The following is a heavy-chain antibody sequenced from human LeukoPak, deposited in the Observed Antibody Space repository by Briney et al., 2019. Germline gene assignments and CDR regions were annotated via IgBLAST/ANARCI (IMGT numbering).Heavy chain of an antibody. CDR3: ARGRGSYYV. J-gene: IGHJ4*02. CDR2: INHSGST. D-gene: IGHD1-26*01. V-gene: IGHV4-34*01. Sequence: PSETLSLTCAVYGGSFSGYYWSWIRQPPGKGLEWIGEINHSGSTNYNPSLKSRVTISVDTSKNQFSLKLSSVTAADTAVYYCARGRGSYYVWGQGTLVTVSS. CDR1: GGSFSGYY.